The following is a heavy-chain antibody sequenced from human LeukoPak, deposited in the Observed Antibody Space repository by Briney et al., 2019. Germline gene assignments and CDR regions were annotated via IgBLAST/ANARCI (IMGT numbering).Heavy chain of an antibody. Sequence: GGSLRLSCAASGFIFSSYAMGWVRQTPGKGLEWVSAISGSGTNTYYADSVRGRFTISRDNSKNTLYLQMNSLRAEDTAVYYCASPGPDYYDSTAYYTRYFQHWGQGTLVTVSS. V-gene: IGHV3-23*01. CDR2: ISGSGTNT. CDR1: GFIFSSYA. CDR3: ASPGPDYYDSTAYYTRYFQH. J-gene: IGHJ1*01. D-gene: IGHD3-22*01.